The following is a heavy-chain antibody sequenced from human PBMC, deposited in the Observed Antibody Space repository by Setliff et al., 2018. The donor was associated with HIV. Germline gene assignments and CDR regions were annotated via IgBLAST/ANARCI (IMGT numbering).Heavy chain of an antibody. CDR1: GGTFSNYA. V-gene: IGHV1-69*05. J-gene: IGHJ3*01. CDR3: ATDAYHASLTVPTAGAFDG. CDR2: IIPIFGTA. Sequence: GASVKVSCKASGGTFSNYAISWLRQAPGQGLEWMGGIIPIFGTASYAQNFQGRVTITTDESTSTAYMELSSLRSNDTAVYYCATDAYHASLTVPTAGAFDGWGQGTVVTV. D-gene: IGHD2-21*02.